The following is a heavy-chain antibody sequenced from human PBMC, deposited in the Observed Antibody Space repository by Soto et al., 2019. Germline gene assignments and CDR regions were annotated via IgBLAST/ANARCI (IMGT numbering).Heavy chain of an antibody. CDR3: GRSLKADYGDSAPFDY. CDR1: GFSLSTSGVG. D-gene: IGHD4-17*01. CDR2: IYWDDDK. V-gene: IGHV2-5*02. Sequence: QITLKESGPTLVKPTQTLTLTCTFSGFSLSTSGVGVGWIRQPPGKALEWLALIYWDDDKRYSPSLKSRLTITRDSSNNQVVLNMTDMDPVVTATSYCGRSLKADYGDSAPFDYWGQGTLVTVSS. J-gene: IGHJ4*02.